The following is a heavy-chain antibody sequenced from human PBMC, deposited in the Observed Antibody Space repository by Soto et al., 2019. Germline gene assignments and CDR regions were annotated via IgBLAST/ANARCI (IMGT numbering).Heavy chain of an antibody. D-gene: IGHD6-19*01. CDR2: IDPSDSYT. J-gene: IGHJ3*02. CDR1: GYSFTNYW. Sequence: PGESLKISCKGSGYSFTNYWISWVRQMPGKGLEWMGRIDPSDSYTNYSPSFQGHITISADKSISTAYLQWSSLKASDTAMFYCARYVVTGTGDAFDIWGQGTMVTVSS. V-gene: IGHV5-10-1*01. CDR3: ARYVVTGTGDAFDI.